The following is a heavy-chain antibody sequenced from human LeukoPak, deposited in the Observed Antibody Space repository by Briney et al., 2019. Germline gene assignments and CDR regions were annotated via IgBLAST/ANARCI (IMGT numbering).Heavy chain of an antibody. CDR1: GGSISSYY. Sequence: SETLSLTCTVSGGSISSYYWSWIRQHPGKGLEWIGYIYYSGSTYYNPSLKSRVTISVDTSKNQFSLKLSSVTAADTAVYYCARGDSDSSGYYYTGYFDYWGQGTLVTVSS. V-gene: IGHV4-59*06. D-gene: IGHD3-22*01. CDR3: ARGDSDSSGYYYTGYFDY. J-gene: IGHJ4*02. CDR2: IYYSGST.